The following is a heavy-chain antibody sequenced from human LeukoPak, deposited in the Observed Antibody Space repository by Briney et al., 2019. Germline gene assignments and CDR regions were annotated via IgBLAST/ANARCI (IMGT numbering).Heavy chain of an antibody. Sequence: GGSLRLSCAASGFTFSSYAMHWVRQAPGKGLEWVAVISYDGSNKYYADSVKGRFTTSRDNAKNTMYPQMNSLRAEDTAVYYCARDRMGAGPTTFDFWGQGTLVTVSS. J-gene: IGHJ4*02. CDR1: GFTFSSYA. CDR3: ARDRMGAGPTTFDF. D-gene: IGHD1-14*01. V-gene: IGHV3-30-3*01. CDR2: ISYDGSNK.